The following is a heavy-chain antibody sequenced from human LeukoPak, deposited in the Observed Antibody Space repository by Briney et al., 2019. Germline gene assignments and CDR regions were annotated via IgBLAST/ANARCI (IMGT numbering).Heavy chain of an antibody. Sequence: AGGSLRLSCAASGFTFSRSAMSWVRQAPGKGLEWVSAISGSGGDTFYTDSVKGRFTISRDNSKNTLYLQMNSLRAEDTAVYYCAKDVRRSSNWYDADYWGQGTLVTVSS. CDR3: AKDVRRSSNWYDADY. CDR1: GFTFSRSA. J-gene: IGHJ4*02. D-gene: IGHD6-13*01. CDR2: ISGSGGDT. V-gene: IGHV3-23*01.